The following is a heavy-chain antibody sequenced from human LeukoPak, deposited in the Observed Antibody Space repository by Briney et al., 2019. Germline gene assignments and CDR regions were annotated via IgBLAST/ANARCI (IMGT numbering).Heavy chain of an antibody. D-gene: IGHD6-13*01. CDR1: GFTFDDYA. J-gene: IGHJ6*02. CDR2: ISWNSGSI. Sequence: GRSLRLSCAASGFTFDDYAMHWVRQAPGKGLEWVSGISWNSGSIGYADSVKGRFTISRDNAKNSLYLQMNSLRAEDTALYYCAKAGGKYSSIKYGMDVWGQGTTVTVSS. CDR3: AKAGGKYSSIKYGMDV. V-gene: IGHV3-9*01.